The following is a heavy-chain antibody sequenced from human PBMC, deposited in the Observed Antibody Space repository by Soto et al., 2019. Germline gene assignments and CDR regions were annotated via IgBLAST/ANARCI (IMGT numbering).Heavy chain of an antibody. CDR1: GGSISSGDYY. Sequence: PSETLSLTCTVSGGSISSGDYYWSWIRQPPGKGLEWIGYIYYSGSAHYNPSLKGRVTISVDMSKNQFSLKLSSVTAADTAVYYCARVARDSSDAFDIWGQGTMVTVSS. V-gene: IGHV4-30-4*01. CDR3: ARVARDSSDAFDI. CDR2: IYYSGSA. J-gene: IGHJ3*02. D-gene: IGHD3-22*01.